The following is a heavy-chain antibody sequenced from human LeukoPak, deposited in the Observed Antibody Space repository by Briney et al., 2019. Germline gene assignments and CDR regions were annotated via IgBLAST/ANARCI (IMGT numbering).Heavy chain of an antibody. V-gene: IGHV3-7*01. J-gene: IGHJ4*02. CDR3: ATAVASSSGWYADY. D-gene: IGHD6-19*01. Sequence: GGSLRLSCVASGFTFSSYWMSWVRQAPGKGLEWVANIKQDGSENYFVDAVKGRFTISRDNGRNSLYLQLNSLGVEDTAVYYCATAVASSSGWYADYWGQGTLVTVSS. CDR1: GFTFSSYW. CDR2: IKQDGSEN.